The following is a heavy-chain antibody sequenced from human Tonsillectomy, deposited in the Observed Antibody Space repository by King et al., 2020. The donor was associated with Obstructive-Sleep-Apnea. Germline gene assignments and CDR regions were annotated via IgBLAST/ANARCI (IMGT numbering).Heavy chain of an antibody. D-gene: IGHD3-16*02. CDR1: GFTFSDYY. CDR2: ISSSGSTI. J-gene: IGHJ4*02. Sequence: VQLVESGGGLVKPGGSLRLSCAASGFTFSDYYMSWIRQAPGKGLEWVSYISSSGSTIYYADSVKGRFTISMDNAKNSLYLQMNSLRAEDTAVYYCARGTGYDYVWGSYRQYYFDYWGQGTLVTVSS. V-gene: IGHV3-11*01. CDR3: ARGTGYDYVWGSYRQYYFDY.